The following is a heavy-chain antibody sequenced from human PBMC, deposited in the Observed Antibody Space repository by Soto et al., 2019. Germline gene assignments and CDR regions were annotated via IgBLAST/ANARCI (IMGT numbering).Heavy chain of an antibody. V-gene: IGHV4-30-4*08. J-gene: IGHJ3*01. CDR1: GASISSGDYY. Sequence: QVQLQESGPGLLKPSGTLSLTCTVSGASISSGDYYWSWIRQSPGKGLQWNGYIFHSGETYYTPSLGSRLSISIDASKNQFSLNLNSVPAADTAVYFCARSRYVLGAFEVWGPGTVVTVSS. CDR3: ARSRYVLGAFEV. D-gene: IGHD2-2*01. CDR2: IFHSGET.